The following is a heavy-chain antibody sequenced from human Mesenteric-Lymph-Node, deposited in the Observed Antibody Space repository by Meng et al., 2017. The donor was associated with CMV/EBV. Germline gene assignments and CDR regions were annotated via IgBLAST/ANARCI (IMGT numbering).Heavy chain of an antibody. CDR2: ISSSGSTI. Sequence: GESLKISCAASGFTFSDYYMSWIRQAPGKGLEWVSYISSSGSTIYYADSGKGRFTISRDNAKNSLYLQMNSLRAEDTAVYYCARDGTMVRDDPFYGMDVWGQGTTVTVSS. CDR3: ARDGTMVRDDPFYGMDV. CDR1: GFTFSDYY. D-gene: IGHD3-10*01. J-gene: IGHJ6*02. V-gene: IGHV3-11*01.